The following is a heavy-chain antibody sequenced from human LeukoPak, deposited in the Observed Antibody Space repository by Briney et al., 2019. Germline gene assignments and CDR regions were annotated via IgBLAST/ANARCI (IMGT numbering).Heavy chain of an antibody. CDR3: AREGVAAAGTNWFDP. CDR1: GYTFTSYG. J-gene: IGHJ5*02. V-gene: IGHV1-18*01. CDR2: ISAYNGNT. D-gene: IGHD6-13*01. Sequence: ASVKVSCKASGYTFTSYGISWVRQAPGQGLEWMGWISAYNGNTDYAQKLQGRVTMTTDTSTSTAYMELRSLRSDDTAVYYCAREGVAAAGTNWFDPWGQGTLVTVSS.